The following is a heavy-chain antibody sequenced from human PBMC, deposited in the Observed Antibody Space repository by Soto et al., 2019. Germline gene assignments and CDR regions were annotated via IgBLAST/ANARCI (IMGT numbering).Heavy chain of an antibody. J-gene: IGHJ6*02. Sequence: KSSETLSLTCTVSGGSISSGGYYWSWIRQHPGKGLEWIGYIYYSGSTYYNPSLKSRVTISVDTSKNQFSLKLSSVTAADTAVYYCARAGIYSYGYYYYGMDVWGQGTTVTVSS. CDR2: IYYSGST. V-gene: IGHV4-31*03. CDR1: GGSISSGGYY. CDR3: ARAGIYSYGYYYYGMDV. D-gene: IGHD5-18*01.